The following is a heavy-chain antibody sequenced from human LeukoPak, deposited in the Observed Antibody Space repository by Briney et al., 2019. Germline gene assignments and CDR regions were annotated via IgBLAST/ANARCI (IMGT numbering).Heavy chain of an antibody. D-gene: IGHD1-26*01. J-gene: IGHJ6*04. CDR2: IYPGDSDT. CDR1: GYCFTSCW. Sequence: GESLKISCKGSGYCFTSCWIVWVRQMPGKGLEWMGIIYPGDSDTTYSPSFQGQVTISADKSISTAYLQWSSLKASDTAIYYCARHRVATADGMDVWGKGTTVTVSS. V-gene: IGHV5-51*01. CDR3: ARHRVATADGMDV.